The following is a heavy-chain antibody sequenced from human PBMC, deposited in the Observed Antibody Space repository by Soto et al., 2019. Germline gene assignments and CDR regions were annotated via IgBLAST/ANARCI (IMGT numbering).Heavy chain of an antibody. J-gene: IGHJ5*02. CDR2: IIPIFGTA. CDR1: GGTFSSYA. CDR3: ARGEDYYDSSGSTNWFDP. D-gene: IGHD3-22*01. V-gene: IGHV1-69*13. Sequence: SVKVSCKASGGTFSSYAISWVRQAPGQGLEWMGGIIPIFGTANYAQKFQGRVTITADESTSTAYMELSSLRSEDTAVCYCARGEDYYDSSGSTNWFDPWGQGTLVTVSS.